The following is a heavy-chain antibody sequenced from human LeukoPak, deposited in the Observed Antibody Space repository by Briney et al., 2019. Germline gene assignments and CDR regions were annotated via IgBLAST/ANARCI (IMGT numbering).Heavy chain of an antibody. D-gene: IGHD3-10*01. CDR1: GGSFSGYY. Sequence: TSETLSLTCAVYGGSFSGYYWTWIRQPPGRGLEWIGEVNHSGSTNYDPSLKSRVTVSVDTSKNQSSLKVTSVTAADTAVYYCARARGEEAIDYWGQGTRVTVSS. CDR3: ARARGEEAIDY. CDR2: VNHSGST. J-gene: IGHJ4*02. V-gene: IGHV4-34*01.